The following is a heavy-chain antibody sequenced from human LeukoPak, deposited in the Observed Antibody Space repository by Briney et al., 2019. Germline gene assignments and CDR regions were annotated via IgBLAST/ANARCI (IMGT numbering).Heavy chain of an antibody. D-gene: IGHD3-10*01. Sequence: GGSLRLSCAASGFTFSSYAMTWVRQAPGKGLEWVSSISGSGGSTYYADSVKGRFTISRDNSKNTLYLQMNSLRAEDTAVYYCAKVLLWFGTPGGFDYWGQGTLVTVSS. CDR3: AKVLLWFGTPGGFDY. CDR2: ISGSGGST. V-gene: IGHV3-23*01. CDR1: GFTFSSYA. J-gene: IGHJ4*02.